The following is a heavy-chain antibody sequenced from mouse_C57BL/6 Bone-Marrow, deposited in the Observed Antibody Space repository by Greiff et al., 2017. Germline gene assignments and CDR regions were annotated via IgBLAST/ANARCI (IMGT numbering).Heavy chain of an antibody. CDR3: ARYSRGYGSSYGYFDV. J-gene: IGHJ1*03. V-gene: IGHV7-3*01. CDR1: GFTFTDYY. Sequence: EVKVVESGGGLVQPGGSLSLSCAASGFTFTDYYMSWVRQPPGKALEWLGFIRNKANGYTTEYSASVKGRFTISRDNSQSILYLQMNALRAEDSATYYCARYSRGYGSSYGYFDVWGTGTTVTVSS. D-gene: IGHD1-1*01. CDR2: IRNKANGYTT.